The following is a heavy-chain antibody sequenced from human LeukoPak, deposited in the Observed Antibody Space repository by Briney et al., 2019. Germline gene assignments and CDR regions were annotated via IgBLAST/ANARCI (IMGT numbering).Heavy chain of an antibody. J-gene: IGHJ4*02. CDR2: IIPIFGTA. Sequence: SVKVSCKASGGTFSSYAISWVRQAPGQGLEWMGGIIPIFGTANYAQKFQGRVTITTDESTSTAYMELSSLRSEDTAVYYCARVSCSSTSCRLPADYYFDYWGQGTLVTVSS. D-gene: IGHD2-2*01. CDR1: GGTFSSYA. V-gene: IGHV1-69*05. CDR3: ARVSCSSTSCRLPADYYFDY.